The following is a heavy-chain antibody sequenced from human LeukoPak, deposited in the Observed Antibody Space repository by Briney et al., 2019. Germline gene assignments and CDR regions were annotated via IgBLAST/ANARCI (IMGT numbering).Heavy chain of an antibody. CDR1: GGSFSGYY. Sequence: ETLSLTCTVYGGSFSGYYWSWVRQAPGKGLEWVSAISGSGGSTYYADSVKGRFTISRDNSKNTLYLQMNSLRAEDTAVYYCAKDRQWLAYYFDYWGQGTLVTVSS. V-gene: IGHV3-23*01. CDR3: AKDRQWLAYYFDY. CDR2: ISGSGGST. J-gene: IGHJ4*02. D-gene: IGHD6-19*01.